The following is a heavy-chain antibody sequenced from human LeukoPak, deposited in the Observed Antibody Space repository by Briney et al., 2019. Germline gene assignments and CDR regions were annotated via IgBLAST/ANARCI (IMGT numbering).Heavy chain of an antibody. V-gene: IGHV4-38-2*02. J-gene: IGHJ4*02. Sequence: SETLSLTCTVSGYSISSGYYWSWIRQPPGKGLEWIGEINHSGSTNYNPSLKSRVTISVDTSKNQFSLKLSSVTAADTAVYYCARGFMSSGYYYDSRNFDYWGQGTLVTVSS. CDR2: INHSGST. CDR1: GYSISSGYY. D-gene: IGHD3-22*01. CDR3: ARGFMSSGYYYDSRNFDY.